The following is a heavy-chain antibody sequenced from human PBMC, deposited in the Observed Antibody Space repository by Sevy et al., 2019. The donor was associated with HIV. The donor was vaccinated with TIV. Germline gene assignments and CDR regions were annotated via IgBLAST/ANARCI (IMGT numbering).Heavy chain of an antibody. V-gene: IGHV4-30-2*01. J-gene: IGHJ5*02. D-gene: IGHD2-15*01. CDR1: GGSISSGAFA. Sequence: SETLSLTCAVSGGSISSGAFAWSWIRQPPGKGLEWVGFICDSGTKYYSPSLKTRVIISLDKSRNQFSLSLTSVTAADTAVYYCARVNSGVWTNWIDPWGQGTLVTVSS. CDR2: ICDSGTK. CDR3: ARVNSGVWTNWIDP.